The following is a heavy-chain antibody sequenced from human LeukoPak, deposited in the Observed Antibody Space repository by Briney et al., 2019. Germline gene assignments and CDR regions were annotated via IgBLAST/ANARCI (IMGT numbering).Heavy chain of an antibody. J-gene: IGHJ4*02. D-gene: IGHD6-19*01. CDR2: INHSGST. V-gene: IGHV4-34*01. CDR1: GGSFSGYY. Sequence: PSETLSLTCAVYGGSFSGYYWSWIRQPPGKGLEWIGEINHSGSTNYNPSLKSRVTISVDTSKNQFSLKLSSVTAADTAVYYCARAATLGYSSGWYVDYWGQGTLVTVSS. CDR3: ARAATLGYSSGWYVDY.